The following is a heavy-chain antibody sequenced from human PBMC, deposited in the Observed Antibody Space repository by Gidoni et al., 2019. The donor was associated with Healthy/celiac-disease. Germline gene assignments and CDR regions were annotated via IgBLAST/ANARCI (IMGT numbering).Heavy chain of an antibody. Sequence: QVQLVQSGAEVKKPGASVKVSCKVSGYPLTELSMHWVRQAPGKGLEWMGGFDPEDGETIYEQKFQGRVTMTEDTSTDTAYMELSSLRSEDTAVYYCATVCLCGSGDYDRHWFDPWGQGTLVTVSS. J-gene: IGHJ5*02. CDR2: FDPEDGET. V-gene: IGHV1-24*01. CDR3: ATVCLCGSGDYDRHWFDP. D-gene: IGHD4-17*01. CDR1: GYPLTELS.